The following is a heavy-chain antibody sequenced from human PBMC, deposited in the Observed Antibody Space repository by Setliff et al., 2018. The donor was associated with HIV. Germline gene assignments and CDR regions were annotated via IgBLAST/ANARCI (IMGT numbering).Heavy chain of an antibody. CDR1: GGSFSGYY. D-gene: IGHD3-3*01. Sequence: SETLSLTCAVYGGSFSGYYWSWIRQPPGKGLEWIGEINHSGSTNYNPSLKSRVTISVDTSKNQFSLKLTSMTAAVTAVYYCARGAYFWSGYSRPGWFDPWGQGTLVTVSS. J-gene: IGHJ5*02. V-gene: IGHV4-34*01. CDR2: INHSGST. CDR3: ARGAYFWSGYSRPGWFDP.